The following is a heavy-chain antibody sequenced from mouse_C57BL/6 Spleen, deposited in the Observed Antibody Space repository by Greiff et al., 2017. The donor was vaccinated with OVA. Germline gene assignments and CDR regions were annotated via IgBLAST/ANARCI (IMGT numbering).Heavy chain of an antibody. V-gene: IGHV1-81*01. CDR3: ARWYFDV. CDR2: IYPSSGNT. J-gene: IGHJ1*03. CDR1: GYTFTSYG. Sequence: QVQLKESGAELARPGASVKLSCKASGYTFTSYGISWVKQRPGQGLEWIGEIYPSSGNTYYNEKFKGKATLTADKSYSTAYMELRILTSEDAAVYFFARWYFDVWGTGTTVTVSS.